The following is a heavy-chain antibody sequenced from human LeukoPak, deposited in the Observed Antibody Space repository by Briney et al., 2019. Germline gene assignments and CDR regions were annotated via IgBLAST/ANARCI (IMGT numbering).Heavy chain of an antibody. J-gene: IGHJ4*02. Sequence: SETLSLTCTVSGGSISSSSYYWGWIRQPPGKGLEWIGSIYYSGSTNYNPSLKSRVTISVDTPKNQFSLKLSSVTAADTAVYYCARVDTAMVPGLFDYWGQGTLVTVSS. CDR2: IYYSGST. CDR1: GGSISSSSYY. D-gene: IGHD5-18*01. V-gene: IGHV4-39*07. CDR3: ARVDTAMVPGLFDY.